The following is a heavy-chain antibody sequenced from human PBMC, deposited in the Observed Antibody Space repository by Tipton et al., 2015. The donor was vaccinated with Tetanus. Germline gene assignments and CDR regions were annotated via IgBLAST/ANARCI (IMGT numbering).Heavy chain of an antibody. V-gene: IGHV3-64*01. CDR2: ILGPDVGL. D-gene: IGHD5-12*01. Sequence: GSLRLSCAASGFTFSNYPMHWVRQAPGKGLEYVSAILGPDVGLYANSVKGRFTVSRDNSKNTLYLQMGSLGPEDMGVYYCARDNGGYSGYDYRVAYYYYGMDVWGQGTTVTVSS. J-gene: IGHJ6*02. CDR1: GFTFSNYP. CDR3: ARDNGGYSGYDYRVAYYYYGMDV.